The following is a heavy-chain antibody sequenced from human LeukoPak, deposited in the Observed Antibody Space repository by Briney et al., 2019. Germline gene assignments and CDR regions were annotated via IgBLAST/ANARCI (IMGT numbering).Heavy chain of an antibody. CDR3: AKTKPDYGGNSFKALYYFDY. Sequence: TGGSLRLSCAASGFTFSSYAMSWVRQAPGKGLEWVSAISGSGGSTYYADSVKGRFTISRDNSKNTLYLQMNSLRAEDTAVYYCAKTKPDYGGNSFKALYYFDYWGQGTLVTVSS. J-gene: IGHJ4*02. CDR2: ISGSGGST. V-gene: IGHV3-23*01. D-gene: IGHD4-23*01. CDR1: GFTFSSYA.